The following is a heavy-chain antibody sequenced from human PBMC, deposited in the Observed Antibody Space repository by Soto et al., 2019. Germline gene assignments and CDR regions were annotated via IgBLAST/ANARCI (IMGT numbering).Heavy chain of an antibody. D-gene: IGHD5-18*01. J-gene: IGHJ4*02. CDR1: GGSFSGYY. V-gene: IGHV4-59*01. CDR2: VYSSGST. CDR3: ARDHPHSYGVYYFDY. Sequence: SETLSLTCAVSGGSFSGYYWTWIRQPPGKGLEWIGYVYSSGSTHYNPSLQSRVTISADTSKNQVSLKVNSVTAADTAVYYCARDHPHSYGVYYFDYWGQGTPVTVSS.